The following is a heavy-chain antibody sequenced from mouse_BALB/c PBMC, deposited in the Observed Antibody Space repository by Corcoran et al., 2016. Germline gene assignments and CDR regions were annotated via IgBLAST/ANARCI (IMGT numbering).Heavy chain of an antibody. CDR1: GYTFTNYG. D-gene: IGHD3-1*01. CDR2: INTYTGEP. J-gene: IGHJ2*01. CDR3: ARGSSGDDY. Sequence: QIQLVQSGPELTKPGETVKISCKASGYTFTNYGMNWVKQAPGKGLKWMGWINTYTGEPTYADDFKGRFAFSLETSASTAYLQINNLKNEDMATYFCARGSSGDDYWDQGTTLTVSS. V-gene: IGHV9-1*02.